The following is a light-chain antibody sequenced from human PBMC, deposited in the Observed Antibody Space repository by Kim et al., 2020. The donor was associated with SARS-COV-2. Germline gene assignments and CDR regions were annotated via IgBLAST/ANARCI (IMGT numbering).Light chain of an antibody. Sequence: KTVTISCTGSSGSIARNYVQWYQQRPGSAPTTVIYEDNQRPSGVPDRFSGSIDSSSNSASLTISGLKTEDEADYYCQSYDTRNHVVFGGGTQLTVL. V-gene: IGLV6-57*02. CDR3: QSYDTRNHVV. J-gene: IGLJ2*01. CDR1: SGSIARNY. CDR2: EDN.